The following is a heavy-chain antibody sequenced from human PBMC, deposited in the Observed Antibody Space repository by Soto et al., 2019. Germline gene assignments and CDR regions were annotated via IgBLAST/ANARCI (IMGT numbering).Heavy chain of an antibody. J-gene: IGHJ4*02. V-gene: IGHV1-69*13. D-gene: IGHD3-10*01. CDR1: GGTFSSYA. CDR2: IIPIFGTA. CDR3: ARDSGYYGSGSYYKSFDY. Sequence: SVKVSCKASGGTFSSYAISWVRQAPGQGLEWMGGIIPIFGTANYAQKFQGRVTITADESTSTAYMELGSLRSEDTAVYYCARDSGYYGSGSYYKSFDYWGQGTLVTVSS.